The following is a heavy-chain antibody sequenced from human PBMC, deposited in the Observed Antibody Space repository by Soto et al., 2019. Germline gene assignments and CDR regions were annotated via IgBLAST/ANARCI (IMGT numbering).Heavy chain of an antibody. J-gene: IGHJ6*03. D-gene: IGHD4-17*01. CDR2: ISSSSSTI. Sequence: EVQLVESGGGLVQPGGSLRLSCAASGFTFSSYSMNWVRQAPGKGLEWVSYISSSSSTIYYADSVKGRFTISRDNAKKALYLQMNSLRAEDTAVYYCARDYGDYVHDYYYMDVGGKGTTVTVSS. CDR3: ARDYGDYVHDYYYMDV. CDR1: GFTFSSYS. V-gene: IGHV3-48*01.